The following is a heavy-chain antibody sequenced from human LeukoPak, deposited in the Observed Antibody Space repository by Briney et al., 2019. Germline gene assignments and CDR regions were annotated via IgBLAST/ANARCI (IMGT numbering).Heavy chain of an antibody. CDR2: ISAYNGNT. Sequence: GASVKVSCKASGYIFISYGISWVRQAPGQGLEWMGWISAYNGNTKYAQKLQGRVTMTTDTSTSTAYMEPRSLRSDDTAVYYCARDVRGIVGMDYFDYWGQGTLVTVSS. J-gene: IGHJ4*02. V-gene: IGHV1-18*01. D-gene: IGHD3-22*01. CDR1: GYIFISYG. CDR3: ARDVRGIVGMDYFDY.